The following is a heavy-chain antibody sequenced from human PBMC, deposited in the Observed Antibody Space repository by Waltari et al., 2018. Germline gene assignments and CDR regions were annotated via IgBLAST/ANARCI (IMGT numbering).Heavy chain of an antibody. Sequence: QVQLQESGPGLVKPSETLSPTRTVSGYSISSGSYWGWIRQPPGKGLEWIGSIYNSGSTYYNPSLKSRVTISVDTSKNQFSLKLSSVTAADTAVYYCARDRYCSSTSCYYFDYWGQGTLVTVSS. D-gene: IGHD2-2*01. CDR1: GYSISSGSY. CDR3: ARDRYCSSTSCYYFDY. V-gene: IGHV4-38-2*02. CDR2: IYNSGST. J-gene: IGHJ4*02.